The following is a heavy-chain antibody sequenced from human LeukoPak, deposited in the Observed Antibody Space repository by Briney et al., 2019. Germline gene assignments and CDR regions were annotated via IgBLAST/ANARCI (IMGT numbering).Heavy chain of an antibody. J-gene: IGHJ4*02. CDR1: GFTFSSYG. Sequence: PGGSLRLSCAAYGFTFSSYGMHWVRQAPGKGLEWVAVISYDGSNKYYADSVKGRFTISRDNSKNTLYLQMNSLRAEDTAVYYCASTGSGYDVGPDYWGQGTLVTVSS. CDR3: ASTGSGYDVGPDY. V-gene: IGHV3-30*03. D-gene: IGHD5-12*01. CDR2: ISYDGSNK.